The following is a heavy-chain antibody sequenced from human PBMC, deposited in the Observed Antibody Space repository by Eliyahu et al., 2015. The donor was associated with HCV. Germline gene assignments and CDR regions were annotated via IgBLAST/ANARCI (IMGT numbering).Heavy chain of an antibody. V-gene: IGHV4-30-4*01. CDR2: IYYSGST. D-gene: IGHD2-8*02. CDR3: VRESRGYKYWTGFDY. J-gene: IGHJ4*02. Sequence: EWIGYIYYSGSTWYNPSLRSRLTISIDTSKNQFSLKVNSVTAADTAVYYCVRESRGYKYWTGFDYWGQGTLVTVSS.